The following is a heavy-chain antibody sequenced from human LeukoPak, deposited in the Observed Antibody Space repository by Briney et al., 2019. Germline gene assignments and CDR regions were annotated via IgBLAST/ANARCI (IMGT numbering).Heavy chain of an antibody. D-gene: IGHD3-9*01. CDR3: AKAGTILRYFDWSIKGHYFDY. J-gene: IGHJ4*02. CDR1: GFTVSSNY. CDR2: IYSGGST. Sequence: GGSLRLSCAASGFTVSSNYMSWVRQAPGKGLEWVSVIYSGGSTYYADSVKGRFTISRDNSKNTLYLQMNSLRAEDTAVYYCAKAGTILRYFDWSIKGHYFDYWGQGTLVTVSS. V-gene: IGHV3-66*01.